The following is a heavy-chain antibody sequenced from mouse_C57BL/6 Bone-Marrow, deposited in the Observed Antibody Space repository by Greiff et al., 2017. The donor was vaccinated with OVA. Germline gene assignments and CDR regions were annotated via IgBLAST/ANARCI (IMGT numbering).Heavy chain of an antibody. CDR1: GYTFTSYW. J-gene: IGHJ4*01. V-gene: IGHV1-50*01. D-gene: IGHD2-1*01. CDR2: IDPSDSYT. CDR3: ARDGNYVLYAMDY. Sequence: QVQLQQPGAELVKPGASVKLSCKASGYTFTSYWMQWVKQRPGQGLAWIGEIDPSDSYTNYNQKFKGKATLTVDTSSSTAYMQLSSLTSEDSAVYYCARDGNYVLYAMDYWGQGTSVTVSS.